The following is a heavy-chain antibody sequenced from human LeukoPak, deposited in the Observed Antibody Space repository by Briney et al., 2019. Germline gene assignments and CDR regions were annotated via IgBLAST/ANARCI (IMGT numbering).Heavy chain of an antibody. CDR1: GFTFSSYG. CDR2: IRYDGSNK. Sequence: GGSLRLSCAASGFTFSSYGMHWVRQAPGKGLEWVAFIRYDGSNKYYADSVKGRFTISRDNSKNTLYLQMNSLRAEDTAVYYCAKMGLDFWSHTAIIFDYWGQGTLVTVSS. CDR3: AKMGLDFWSHTAIIFDY. D-gene: IGHD3-3*01. J-gene: IGHJ4*02. V-gene: IGHV3-30*02.